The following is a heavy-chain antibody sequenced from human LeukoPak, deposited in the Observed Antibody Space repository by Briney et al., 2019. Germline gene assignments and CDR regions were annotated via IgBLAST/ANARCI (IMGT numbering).Heavy chain of an antibody. CDR3: ARDGGHYHSENHYDVNY. Sequence: TGGSLRLSCAASGFRFSDYYMSWVRQAPGKGVEWVSYISGSGDNIYYAGPVQGRFTSSRGNSKNSLFLQLNSLTPEDTAVYYCARDGGHYHSENHYDVNYWGQGTLVTVSS. CDR2: ISGSGDNI. D-gene: IGHD3-16*01. J-gene: IGHJ4*02. CDR1: GFRFSDYY. V-gene: IGHV3-11*01.